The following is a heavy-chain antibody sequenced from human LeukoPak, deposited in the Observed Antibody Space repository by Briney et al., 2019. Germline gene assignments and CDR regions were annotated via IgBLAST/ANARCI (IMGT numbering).Heavy chain of an antibody. CDR1: SGSISRYY. J-gene: IGHJ4*02. Sequence: PSETLSLTCTVSSGSISRYYWSWIRQPPGKGLEWIGYIYYSGSTNYNPSLKSRVTISVDTSKNQFSLKLSPVTAADTAVYYCARGGGYCSGGSCYSFDYWGQRTLVTVSS. CDR3: ARGGGYCSGGSCYSFDY. D-gene: IGHD2-15*01. V-gene: IGHV4-59*01. CDR2: IYYSGST.